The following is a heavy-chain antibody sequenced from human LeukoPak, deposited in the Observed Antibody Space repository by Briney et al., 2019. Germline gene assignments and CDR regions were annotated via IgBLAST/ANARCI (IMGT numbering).Heavy chain of an antibody. CDR1: GGSISGYY. CDR3: AREGQWLPDGFDP. D-gene: IGHD6-19*01. V-gene: IGHV4-59*01. J-gene: IGHJ5*02. Sequence: SETLSLTCTVSGGSISGYYWSWIRQPPGKGLEWIGYIHYSGSTNYNPSLKSRVTISLDTSKNQFSLKLNSVTAADTAVYYCAREGQWLPDGFDPWGQGTLVTVSS. CDR2: IHYSGST.